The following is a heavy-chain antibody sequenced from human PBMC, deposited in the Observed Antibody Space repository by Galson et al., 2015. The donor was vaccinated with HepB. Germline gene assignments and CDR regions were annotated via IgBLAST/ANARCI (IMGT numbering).Heavy chain of an antibody. D-gene: IGHD3-3*01. Sequence: SGAEVKKPGESLRISCKGSGYNFNTDWLAWVRQAPGKGLEWMATIYPDDSDIRYSPSFEGHITISADTSITTAYLQWSSLKASDTAIYYCAVRSGYYLDHWGPGTLVSVSS. V-gene: IGHV5-51*03. CDR3: AVRSGYYLDH. CDR2: IYPDDSDI. J-gene: IGHJ4*02. CDR1: GYNFNTDW.